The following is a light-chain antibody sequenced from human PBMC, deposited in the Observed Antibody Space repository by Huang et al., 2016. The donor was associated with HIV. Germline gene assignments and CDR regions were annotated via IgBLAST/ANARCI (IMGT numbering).Light chain of an antibody. CDR1: QSIGSS. J-gene: IGKJ4*01. CDR3: HQSSTLPLT. V-gene: IGKV6D-21*02. Sequence: EIVLTQSPDFQSVTPKEKVTLTCRASQSIGSSLHWDQQNPEQSPKLRIKYASQSISGVPSRFSGSGSGTDFTLTINSLEAEDAAAYFCHQSSTLPLTFGGGTKVEIK. CDR2: YAS.